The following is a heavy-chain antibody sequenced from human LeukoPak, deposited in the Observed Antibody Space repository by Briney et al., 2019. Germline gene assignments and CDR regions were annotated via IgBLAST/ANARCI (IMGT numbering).Heavy chain of an antibody. Sequence: LSGGSLRLSCAASGFTFSGYAMSWVRQAPGKGLEWVSAISGSGGSTYYADSVKGRFTISRDNAKNTLYLQMNSLRAEDTAVYYCARSITMIVVVIQAPLDYWGQGTLVTVSS. J-gene: IGHJ4*02. V-gene: IGHV3-23*01. CDR3: ARSITMIVVVIQAPLDY. CDR2: ISGSGGST. CDR1: GFTFSGYA. D-gene: IGHD3-22*01.